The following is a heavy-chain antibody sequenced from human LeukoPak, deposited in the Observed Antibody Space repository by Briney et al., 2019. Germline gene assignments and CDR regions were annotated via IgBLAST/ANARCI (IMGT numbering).Heavy chain of an antibody. D-gene: IGHD2-2*02. CDR1: GASFSTGDQY. Sequence: SETLSLTCTVSGASFSTGDQYWNWIRQSPGKGLEWIGSIHPSGMLYNNPSLESRVTISIDTSNNQFSLHLNSVTAADTAVYYCATDIRDCSSTSCYKAERIQLGYWGQGTLVTVSS. V-gene: IGHV4-31*03. CDR3: ATDIRDCSSTSCYKAERIQLGY. J-gene: IGHJ4*02. CDR2: IHPSGML.